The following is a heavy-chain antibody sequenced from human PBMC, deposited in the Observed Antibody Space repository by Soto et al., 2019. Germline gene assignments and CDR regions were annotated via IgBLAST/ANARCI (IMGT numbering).Heavy chain of an antibody. CDR1: GYTFSTYA. D-gene: IGHD3-22*01. V-gene: IGHV1-3*01. Sequence: ASVRVSCKASGYTFSTYAIHWVGQAPLQSLEWMVWINAGNGNTKYSQKFQGRVTITRDTSASTAYMELSSLRSEDTALYYCARDFYDSSGFAYWGQGTLVTVSS. CDR2: INAGNGNT. CDR3: ARDFYDSSGFAY. J-gene: IGHJ4*02.